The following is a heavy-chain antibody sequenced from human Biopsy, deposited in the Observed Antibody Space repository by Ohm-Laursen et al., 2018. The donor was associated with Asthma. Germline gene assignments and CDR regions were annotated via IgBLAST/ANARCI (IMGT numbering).Heavy chain of an antibody. J-gene: IGHJ5*02. V-gene: IGHV4-30-4*01. Sequence: SQTLSLTCTVSGASIKTDDHYWSWLRQPPGKGLEWFGFIHYSGSTSYNPSLKGGVTISVDTSKNQISLKLSSVTAADAAVYYCARASVAASSNWFDPWGQGTLVTVSS. CDR1: GASIKTDDHY. D-gene: IGHD6-19*01. CDR3: ARASVAASSNWFDP. CDR2: IHYSGST.